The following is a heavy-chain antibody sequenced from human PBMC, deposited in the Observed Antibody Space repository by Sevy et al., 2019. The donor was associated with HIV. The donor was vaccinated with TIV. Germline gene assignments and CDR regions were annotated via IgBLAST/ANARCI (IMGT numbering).Heavy chain of an antibody. V-gene: IGHV3-30*18. J-gene: IGHJ4*02. CDR3: AKDLWRYCSSTSCRFDY. D-gene: IGHD2-2*01. Sequence: GGSLRLSCAASGFTFSSYGMHWVRQAPGKGLEWVAAISYDGSNKYYADSVKGRFTISRDNSKNTLYLQMNSLRAEDTAVYYCAKDLWRYCSSTSCRFDYWGQGTLVTVSS. CDR1: GFTFSSYG. CDR2: ISYDGSNK.